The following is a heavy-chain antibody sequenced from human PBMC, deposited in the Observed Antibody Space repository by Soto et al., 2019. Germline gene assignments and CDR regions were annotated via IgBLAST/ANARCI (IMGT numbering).Heavy chain of an antibody. CDR3: ARVMTSGYYYYYMDV. Sequence: SETLSLTCTVSGGSISSYYWSWIRQPPGKGLEWIGYIYYSGSTNYNPSLKSRVTISVDTSKNQFSLKLSSVTAADTAVYYCARVMTSGYYYYYMDVWGKGTKVTVSS. V-gene: IGHV4-59*01. CDR2: IYYSGST. CDR1: GGSISSYY. J-gene: IGHJ6*03. D-gene: IGHD2-21*02.